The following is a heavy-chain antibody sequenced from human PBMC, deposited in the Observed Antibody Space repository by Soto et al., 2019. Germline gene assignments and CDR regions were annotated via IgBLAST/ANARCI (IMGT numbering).Heavy chain of an antibody. Sequence: PSETLSLTCTVSGGSISSGGYYWSWIRQHPGKGLEWIGYIYYSGSTYYNPSLKSRVTISVDTSKNQFSLKLSSVTAADTAVYYCASVYSSGYYHWFDPWGQGTLVTVS. CDR3: ASVYSSGYYHWFDP. V-gene: IGHV4-31*03. CDR2: IYYSGST. CDR1: GGSISSGGYY. D-gene: IGHD3-22*01. J-gene: IGHJ5*02.